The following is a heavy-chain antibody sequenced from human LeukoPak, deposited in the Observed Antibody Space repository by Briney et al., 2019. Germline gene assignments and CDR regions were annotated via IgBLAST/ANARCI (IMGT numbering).Heavy chain of an antibody. Sequence: SETLSLPCTVSGGSISSGGYYWSWIRQHPGKGLEWIGYIYYSGSTYYNPSLKSRVTISVDTSKNQFSLKLSSVTAADTAVYYCARTSSSAYYFDYWGQGTLVTVSS. D-gene: IGHD6-6*01. CDR3: ARTSSSAYYFDY. CDR1: GGSISSGGYY. CDR2: IYYSGST. V-gene: IGHV4-31*03. J-gene: IGHJ4*02.